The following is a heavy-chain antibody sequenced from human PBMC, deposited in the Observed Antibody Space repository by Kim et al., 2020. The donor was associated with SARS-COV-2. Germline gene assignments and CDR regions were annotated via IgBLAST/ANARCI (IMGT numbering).Heavy chain of an antibody. V-gene: IGHV3-73*01. Sequence: VKGRFTISRDDSKNTAYLQMNSLKTEDTAVYYCTRPGIAVAGNRGNAFDIWGQGTMVTVSS. CDR3: TRPGIAVAGNRGNAFDI. D-gene: IGHD6-19*01. J-gene: IGHJ3*02.